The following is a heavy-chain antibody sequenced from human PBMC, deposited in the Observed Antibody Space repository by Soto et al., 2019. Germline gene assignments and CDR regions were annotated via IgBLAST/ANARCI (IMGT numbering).Heavy chain of an antibody. D-gene: IGHD2-21*01. Sequence: LSLTCSVPGAALNSGNYYWSWIRQVPGKGLEWIGHIYVTGAVDYNPSLRDRITISQDTSERQFSLNLRLVTAADTAVYYCARLRIATNNYKWFDPWGQGTLVTVSS. CDR2: IYVTGAV. CDR3: ARLRIATNNYKWFDP. V-gene: IGHV4-31*03. CDR1: GAALNSGNYY. J-gene: IGHJ5*02.